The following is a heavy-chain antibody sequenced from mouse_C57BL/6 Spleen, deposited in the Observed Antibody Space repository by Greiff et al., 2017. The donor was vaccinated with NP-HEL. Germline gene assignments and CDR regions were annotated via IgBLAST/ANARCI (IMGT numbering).Heavy chain of an antibody. CDR3: AREKNLLDTLDY. CDR2: IYPGDGDT. D-gene: IGHD2-10*01. CDR1: GYAFSSYW. Sequence: QVQLQQSGAELVKPGASVKISCKASGYAFSSYWMNWVKQRPGKGLEWIGQIYPGDGDTNYNGKFKGKATLTADKSSSTAYMQLSSLTSEDSAVYFCAREKNLLDTLDYWGQGTTLTVSS. J-gene: IGHJ2*01. V-gene: IGHV1-80*01.